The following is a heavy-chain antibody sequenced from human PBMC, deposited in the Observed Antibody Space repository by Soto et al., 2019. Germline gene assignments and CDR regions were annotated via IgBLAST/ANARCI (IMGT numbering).Heavy chain of an antibody. CDR3: ARDGLDRNYYYYGMDV. J-gene: IGHJ6*02. Sequence: PGGSLRLSCAASGFTFSSYAMHWVRQAPGKGLEWVAVISYDGSNKYYADSVKGRFTISRDNSKNTLYLQMNSLRAEDTAVYYCARDGLDRNYYYYGMDVWGQGTTVTVSS. V-gene: IGHV3-30-3*01. CDR1: GFTFSSYA. CDR2: ISYDGSNK.